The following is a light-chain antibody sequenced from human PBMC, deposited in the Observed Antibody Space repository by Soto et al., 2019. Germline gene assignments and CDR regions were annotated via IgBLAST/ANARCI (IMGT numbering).Light chain of an antibody. Sequence: DIQMTQSPSSLSATVGDRVTITCRASQTIGNYLNWYQHKPGKAPKLLIYATSTLQSGVPSRFSGSGSGTDFTLTISSLQPEDFATYYCQQSFSTPPYTFGQGTKLEIK. CDR1: QTIGNY. CDR3: QQSFSTPPYT. CDR2: ATS. J-gene: IGKJ2*01. V-gene: IGKV1-39*01.